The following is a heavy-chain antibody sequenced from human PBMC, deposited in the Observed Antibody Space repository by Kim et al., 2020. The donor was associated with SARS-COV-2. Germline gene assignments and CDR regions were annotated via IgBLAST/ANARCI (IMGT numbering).Heavy chain of an antibody. CDR1: GFTFDDYA. CDR3: AKDEGAVAGTEGAFDI. CDR2: ISWNSGSI. Sequence: GGSLRLSCAASGFTFDDYAMHWVRQAPGKGLEWVSGISWNSGSIGYADSVKGRFTISRDNAKNSLYLQMNSLRAEDTALYYCAKDEGAVAGTEGAFDIWGQGTMVTVSS. J-gene: IGHJ3*02. D-gene: IGHD6-19*01. V-gene: IGHV3-9*01.